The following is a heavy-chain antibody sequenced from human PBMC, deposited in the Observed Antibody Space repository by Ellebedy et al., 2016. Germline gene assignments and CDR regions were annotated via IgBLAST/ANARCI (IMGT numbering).Heavy chain of an antibody. CDR3: AKWIAVTPVWYFDL. D-gene: IGHD4-23*01. CDR1: GFTFSSYA. CDR2: ISGSGGST. V-gene: IGHV3-23*01. Sequence: GESLKISXAASGFTFSSYAMSWVRQAPGKGLEWVSAISGSGGSTYYADSVKGRFTISRDNSKNTLYLQMNSLRAEDTAVYYCAKWIAVTPVWYFDLWGRGTLVTVSS. J-gene: IGHJ2*01.